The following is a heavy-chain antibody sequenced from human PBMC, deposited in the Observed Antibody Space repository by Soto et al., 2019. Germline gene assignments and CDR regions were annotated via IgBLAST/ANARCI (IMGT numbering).Heavy chain of an antibody. D-gene: IGHD3-10*01. Sequence: QVQLVQSGAEVKRPGSSVKVSCRASGDTFYFYYINWVRQAPGLGLEWMGRVNPIVSMSNYAQKFQGRVTMTADKSTSTAYMELSSLRSEDTAIYYCASSYGSGYRAFDYWGQGALVTVSS. CDR3: ASSYGSGYRAFDY. V-gene: IGHV1-69*02. J-gene: IGHJ4*02. CDR1: GDTFYFYY. CDR2: VNPIVSMS.